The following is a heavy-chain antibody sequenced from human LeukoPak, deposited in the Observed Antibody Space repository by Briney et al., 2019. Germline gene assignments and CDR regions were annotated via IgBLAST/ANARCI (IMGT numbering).Heavy chain of an antibody. CDR3: ARDYRSSWYV. D-gene: IGHD6-13*01. J-gene: IGHJ4*02. V-gene: IGHV3-7*03. CDR1: GFFFTNYW. CDR2: INQDGSEK. Sequence: PGGSLRLSCAASGFFFTNYWMSWIRQAPGKGLEWVANINQDGSEKHYVDSVKGRFTVSRDNARNSLFLQMNSLRAEDTSVYYCARDYRSSWYVRGQGTLVTVSS.